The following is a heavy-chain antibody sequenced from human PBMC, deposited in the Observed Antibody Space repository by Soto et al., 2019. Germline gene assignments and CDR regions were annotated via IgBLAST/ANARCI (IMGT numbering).Heavy chain of an antibody. J-gene: IGHJ3*01. Sequence: QVQLLASGPGLVKPSETLSLTCTVSGNSISDYYWSWIRQPPGKGLEWIGYIFHNGNTNYNPSLKRRVTMAVDTSKNQFPLRLSSVTAADTALYYCARDVGGTVTLEAAFDFGGQGTMVTVS. D-gene: IGHD4-17*01. V-gene: IGHV4-59*01. CDR3: ARDVGGTVTLEAAFDF. CDR1: GNSISDYY. CDR2: IFHNGNT.